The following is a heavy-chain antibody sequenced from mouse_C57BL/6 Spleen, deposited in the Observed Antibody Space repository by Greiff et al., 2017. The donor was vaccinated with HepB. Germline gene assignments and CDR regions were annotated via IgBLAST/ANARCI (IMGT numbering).Heavy chain of an antibody. CDR1: GYTFTSYW. V-gene: IGHV1-61*01. CDR3: ARAWRQLRD. J-gene: IGHJ2*01. Sequence: QVQLQQPGAELVRPGSSVKLSCKASGYTFTSYWMDWVKQRPGQGLEWIGNIYPSDSETHYNQKFKDKATLTVDKSSSTAYMQLSSLTSEDSAVYYCARAWRQLRDWGQGTTLTVSS. CDR2: IYPSDSET. D-gene: IGHD3-2*02.